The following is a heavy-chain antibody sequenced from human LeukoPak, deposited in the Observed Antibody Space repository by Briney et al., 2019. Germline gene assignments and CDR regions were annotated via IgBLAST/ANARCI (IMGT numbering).Heavy chain of an antibody. CDR3: AKDPERAEQVGSYFDY. V-gene: IGHV3-33*03. CDR2: IWYDETTK. J-gene: IGHJ4*02. D-gene: IGHD1-26*01. CDR1: GFTFSTYA. Sequence: GGSLRLSCAASGFTFSTYAMHWVRQAPGKGLEWVALIWYDETTKWYADSVKGRFTISRDNSRNTVWLQMNSLRVEDTAVYYCAKDPERAEQVGSYFDYWGQGTLVTVSS.